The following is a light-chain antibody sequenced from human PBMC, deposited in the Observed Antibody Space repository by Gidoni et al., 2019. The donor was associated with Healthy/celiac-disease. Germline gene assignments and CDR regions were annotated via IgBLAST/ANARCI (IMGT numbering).Light chain of an antibody. CDR3: QKYNSAPRT. Sequence: DIQMTQSPSSLSASVGDRVTITCRASQGISNYLAWSQQKPGKVPKLLIYAASTLQSGVPSRVSGSGSGTDFTLTISSLQPEDVATYYCQKYNSAPRTFGQGTKVEIK. CDR1: QGISNY. V-gene: IGKV1-27*01. J-gene: IGKJ1*01. CDR2: AAS.